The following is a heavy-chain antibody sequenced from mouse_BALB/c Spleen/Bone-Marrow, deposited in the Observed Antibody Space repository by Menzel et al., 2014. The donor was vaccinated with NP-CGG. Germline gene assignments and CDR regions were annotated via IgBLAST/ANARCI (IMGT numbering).Heavy chain of an antibody. J-gene: IGHJ4*01. CDR3: ARLGYYGMMAF. Sequence: EVNVVESGGGLVQPGGSLKLSCAVSGFDFSSYWMSWVRQAPGKGLEWIGEINPESSTINYTPSLKDKFIISRDNAKNTLYLQMSKVRSEDTALYYCARLGYYGMMAFWGQGTSVTVSS. D-gene: IGHD1-1*01. CDR1: GFDFSSYW. CDR2: INPESSTI. V-gene: IGHV4-1*02.